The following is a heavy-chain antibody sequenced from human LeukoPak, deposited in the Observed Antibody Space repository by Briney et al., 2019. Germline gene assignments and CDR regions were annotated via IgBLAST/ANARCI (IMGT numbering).Heavy chain of an antibody. V-gene: IGHV4-59*01. CDR2: IYYSGST. CDR3: ARLIYYGSGCYGIHY. J-gene: IGHJ4*02. Sequence: SETLSHTCTVSGGSIGSYYWSWIRRPPGKGLEWIGYIYYSGSTNYNPSLKSRVTISVDTSKNQFSLHLNSVSAADTAVYYCARLIYYGSGCYGIHYWGQGTLVTVSS. D-gene: IGHD3-10*01. CDR1: GGSIGSYY.